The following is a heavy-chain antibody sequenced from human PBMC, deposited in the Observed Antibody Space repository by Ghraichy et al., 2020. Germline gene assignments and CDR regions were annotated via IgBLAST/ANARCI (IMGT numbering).Heavy chain of an antibody. CDR3: ARSPSGIQLWLGKYYFDY. Sequence: GGSQRLSCAASGFTFSSYWMSWVRQAPGKGLEWVANIKQDGSEKYYVDSVKGRFTISRDNAKNSLYLQMNSLRAEDTAVYYCARSPSGIQLWLGKYYFDYWGQGTLVTVSS. J-gene: IGHJ4*02. V-gene: IGHV3-7*03. D-gene: IGHD5-18*01. CDR2: IKQDGSEK. CDR1: GFTFSSYW.